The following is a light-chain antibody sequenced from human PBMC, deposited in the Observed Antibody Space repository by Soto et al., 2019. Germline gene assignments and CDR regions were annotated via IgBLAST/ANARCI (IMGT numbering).Light chain of an antibody. V-gene: IGKV3-20*01. CDR2: GSS. J-gene: IGKJ1*01. Sequence: EIVLTQSPGTLSLSPGERATLSCRASQSVASDYLAWFQQKPGQPPRLLFYGSSTRATGIPDRFGGSGSGTDFTLTISRLDPEDLAVYYCQQYGSSPWTFGQGTKVEIK. CDR1: QSVASDY. CDR3: QQYGSSPWT.